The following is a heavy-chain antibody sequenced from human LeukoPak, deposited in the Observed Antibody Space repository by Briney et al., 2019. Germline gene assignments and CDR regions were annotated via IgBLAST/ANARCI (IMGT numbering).Heavy chain of an antibody. V-gene: IGHV4-59*08. Sequence: PSETLSLTCTVSGGSISNYYWSWIRQPPGKGLEWIGYIYYSGSTNYNPSLKSRVTISVDTSKNQFSLKLSSVTAADTAVYYCARHKEVVRGVSAFDIWGQGTMVTVSS. CDR3: ARHKEVVRGVSAFDI. CDR1: GGSISNYY. CDR2: IYYSGST. D-gene: IGHD3-10*01. J-gene: IGHJ3*02.